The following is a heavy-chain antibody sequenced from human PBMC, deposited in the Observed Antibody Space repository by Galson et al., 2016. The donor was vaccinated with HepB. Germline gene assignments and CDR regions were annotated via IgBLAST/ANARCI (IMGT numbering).Heavy chain of an antibody. V-gene: IGHV3-30*14. CDR2: ISHDAIHT. Sequence: SLRLSCATSGFTFSDYPMYWIRQAPGEGLEWVARISHDAIHTSYADSLKGRFTISRDNSKNTLYLQMNSLRAEDTAVYYCASLRFKGFDLWGRGTLVTVPS. J-gene: IGHJ2*01. CDR3: ASLRFKGFDL. D-gene: IGHD3-3*01. CDR1: GFTFSDYP.